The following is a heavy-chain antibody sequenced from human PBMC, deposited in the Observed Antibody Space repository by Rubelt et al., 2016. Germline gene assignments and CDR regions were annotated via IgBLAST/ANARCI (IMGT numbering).Heavy chain of an antibody. CDR2: ISTYTGDT. V-gene: IGHV1-18*01. CDR3: ATTSSLDWNYYHADRDDAFDI. CDR1: GYSFKRYA. Sequence: QVQLVQSGAEVKEPGASIKVSCKTSGYSFKRYAISWVRQAPGQGLEWMGWISTYTGDTRYAQNFQGRVTMTTDTSKSTAYMELRSLRSDDTAVYDCATTSSLDWNYYHADRDDAFDIWGQGTMVTVSS. D-gene: IGHD1-7*01. J-gene: IGHJ3*02.